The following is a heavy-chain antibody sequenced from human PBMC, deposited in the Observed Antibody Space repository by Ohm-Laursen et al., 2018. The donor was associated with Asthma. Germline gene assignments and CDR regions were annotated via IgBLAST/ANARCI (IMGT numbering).Heavy chain of an antibody. CDR3: GREGVNLMIVVVNEAFDV. J-gene: IGHJ3*01. CDR2: INTGNGNT. V-gene: IGHV1-3*04. Sequence: ASVKVSCKASGYTFTNYAIHWVRQAPGQRLEWMGWINTGNGNTKYSQKFQGRVTFTRDTSAGTAYMELSSLRSEDTAVYYCGREGVNLMIVVVNEAFDVWGQGTMVTVSS. D-gene: IGHD3-22*01. CDR1: GYTFTNYA.